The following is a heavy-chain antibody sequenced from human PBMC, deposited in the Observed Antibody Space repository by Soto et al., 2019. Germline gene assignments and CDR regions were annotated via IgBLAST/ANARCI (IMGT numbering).Heavy chain of an antibody. CDR3: AKSPGMYYYDSSGYYHYEY. CDR1: EFIFSDYA. D-gene: IGHD3-22*01. V-gene: IGHV3-30*18. Sequence: GGSLRLSCTASEFIFSDYAMHWVRQAPGKGLEWVAVVSHDGRNTHYADSVKGRFTISRDNSKNTLYLQMNSLRAEDTAVYYCAKSPGMYYYDSSGYYHYEYWGQGTLVTVSS. CDR2: VSHDGRNT. J-gene: IGHJ4*02.